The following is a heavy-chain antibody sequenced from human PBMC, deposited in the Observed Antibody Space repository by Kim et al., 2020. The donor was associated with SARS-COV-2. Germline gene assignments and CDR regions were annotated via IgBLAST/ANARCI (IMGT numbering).Heavy chain of an antibody. Sequence: SETLSLTCAVYGGSFSGYYWSWIRQPPGKGLEWIGEINHSGSTNYNPSLKSRVTISVDTSKNQFSLKLSSVTAADTAVYYCARVRRGEVRGVPKGISPIHYDYGMDVRGQGTTVTVSS. CDR2: INHSGST. CDR3: ARVRRGEVRGVPKGISPIHYDYGMDV. CDR1: GGSFSGYY. V-gene: IGHV4-34*01. J-gene: IGHJ6*02. D-gene: IGHD3-10*01.